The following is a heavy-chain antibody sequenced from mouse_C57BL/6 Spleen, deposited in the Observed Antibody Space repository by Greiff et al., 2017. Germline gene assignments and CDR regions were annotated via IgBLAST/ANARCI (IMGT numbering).Heavy chain of an antibody. D-gene: IGHD2-4*01. J-gene: IGHJ1*03. V-gene: IGHV1-47*01. CDR2: FHPYNDDT. CDR3: ARRDYDWWYFDV. CDR1: GYTFTTYP. Sequence: LVESGAELVKPGASVKMSCKASGYTFTTYPIEWMKQNHGKSLEWIGNFHPYNDDTKYNEKFKGKATLTVEKSSSTVYLELSRLTSDDSAVYYCARRDYDWWYFDVWGTGTTVTVSS.